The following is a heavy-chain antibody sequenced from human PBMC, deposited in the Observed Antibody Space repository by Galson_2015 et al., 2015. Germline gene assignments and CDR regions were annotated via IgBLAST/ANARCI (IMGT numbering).Heavy chain of an antibody. D-gene: IGHD4-11*01. Sequence: SLRLSCAASGFTFSSYRMNWVRQAPGKGLEWVSSISSSSSYIYYADSVKGRFTISRDNSKNTLYLQMNSLRAEDTAVYYCARESYSNYLGGAHDAFDIWGQGTMVTVSS. CDR1: GFTFSSYR. CDR2: ISSSSSYI. J-gene: IGHJ3*02. CDR3: ARESYSNYLGGAHDAFDI. V-gene: IGHV3-21*01.